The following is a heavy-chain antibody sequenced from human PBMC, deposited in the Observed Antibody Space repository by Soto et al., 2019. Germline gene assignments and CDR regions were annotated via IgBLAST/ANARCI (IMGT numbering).Heavy chain of an antibody. D-gene: IGHD3-22*01. CDR1: GFTFSSYA. V-gene: IGHV3-23*01. J-gene: IGHJ4*02. CDR3: AKHQVVVITTNDY. Sequence: EVQLLESGGGLVQPGGSLRLSCAASGFTFSSYAMSWVRQAPGKGLEWVSAISGSGGSTYYADSVKGRFTISRDNSKNTRYLQMNSLRAEGTAVYYCAKHQVVVITTNDYWGQGTLVTVSS. CDR2: ISGSGGST.